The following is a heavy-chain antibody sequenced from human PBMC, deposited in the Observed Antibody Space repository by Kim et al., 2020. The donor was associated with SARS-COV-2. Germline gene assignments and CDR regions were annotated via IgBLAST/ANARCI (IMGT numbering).Heavy chain of an antibody. CDR1: GGSISSSSYY. J-gene: IGHJ6*02. CDR2: IYYSGST. D-gene: IGHD4-17*01. CDR3: ARRGRVTTSYYYGMDV. Sequence: SETLSLTCTVSGGSISSSSYYWGWSRQPPGKGLEWIGSIYYSGSTYYNPSLKSRVTISVDTSKNQFSLKLSSVTAEDTAVYYCARRGRVTTSYYYGMDVWGQGTTVTVSS. V-gene: IGHV4-39*01.